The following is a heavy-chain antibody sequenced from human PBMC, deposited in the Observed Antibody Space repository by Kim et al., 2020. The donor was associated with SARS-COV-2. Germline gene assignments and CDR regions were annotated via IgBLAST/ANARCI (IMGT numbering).Heavy chain of an antibody. CDR2: INHSGST. CDR3: ARTAQQQNYAFDI. D-gene: IGHD6-13*01. J-gene: IGHJ3*02. CDR1: GGSFSGYY. Sequence: SETLSLTCAVYGGSFSGYYWSWIRQPPGKGLEWIGEINHSGSTNYNPSLKSRVTISVDTSKNQFSLKLSSVTAADTAVYYCARTAQQQNYAFDIWGQGTMVTVSS. V-gene: IGHV4-34*01.